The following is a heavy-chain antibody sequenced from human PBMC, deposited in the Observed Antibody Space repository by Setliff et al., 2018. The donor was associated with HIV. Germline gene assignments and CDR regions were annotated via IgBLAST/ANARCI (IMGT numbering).Heavy chain of an antibody. Sequence: SETLSLTCTVSGGSISSSGYYWSWIRQPAGKGLEWIGHIYTSGSTNYNPSLKSRVTISIDTSKKQFSLKLSSVTAADTAVYYCSSTYIYSPHPFDYWGQGTLVTVSS. CDR3: SSTYIYSPHPFDY. CDR1: GGSISSSGYY. J-gene: IGHJ4*02. D-gene: IGHD3-9*01. CDR2: IYTSGST. V-gene: IGHV4-61*09.